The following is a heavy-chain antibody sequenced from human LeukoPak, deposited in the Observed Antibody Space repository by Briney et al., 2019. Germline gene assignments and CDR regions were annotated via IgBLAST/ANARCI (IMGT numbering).Heavy chain of an antibody. J-gene: IGHJ3*02. D-gene: IGHD3-22*01. CDR1: GGTFSSYA. CDR3: ARDSGGRGYYYEGAFDI. V-gene: IGHV1-69*13. CDR2: IIPIFGTA. Sequence: ASVKVSCKASGGTFSSYAISWVRQAPGQGLEWMGGIIPIFGTANYAQKFQGRVTITADESTSTAYMELSNLRSEDTAVYYCARDSGGRGYYYEGAFDIWGQGTMVTVSS.